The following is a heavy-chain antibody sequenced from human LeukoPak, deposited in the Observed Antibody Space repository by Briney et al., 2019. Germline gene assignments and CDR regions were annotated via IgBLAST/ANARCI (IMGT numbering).Heavy chain of an antibody. CDR2: TYYRSN. D-gene: IGHD1/OR15-1a*01. CDR3: ARGRNNAFDI. Sequence: SQTLSLTCAISGDSVSSSRDAWNWIRQSPSRGLEWLGRTYYRSNDYAVSVKTRMTINVHTSKNQVSLQLSSVTPEDTAVYYCARGRNNAFDIWGQGTMVTVS. CDR1: GDSVSSSRDA. J-gene: IGHJ3*02. V-gene: IGHV6-1*01.